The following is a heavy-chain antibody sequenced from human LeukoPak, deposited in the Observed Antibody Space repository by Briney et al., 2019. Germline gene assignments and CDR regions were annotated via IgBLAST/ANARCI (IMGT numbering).Heavy chain of an antibody. Sequence: GESLKISCKGSGYSFTSYWIGWVRQMPGKGLEWMGRIDPSDSYTNYSPSFQGHVTISADKSISTAYLQWSSLKASDTAMYYCARREYCYGTWGYWGQGTLVTVSS. V-gene: IGHV5-10-1*01. CDR2: IDPSDSYT. J-gene: IGHJ4*02. CDR3: ARREYCYGTWGY. D-gene: IGHD5-18*01. CDR1: GYSFTSYW.